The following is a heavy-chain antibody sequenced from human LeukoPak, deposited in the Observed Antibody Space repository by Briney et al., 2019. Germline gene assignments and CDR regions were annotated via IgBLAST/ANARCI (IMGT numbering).Heavy chain of an antibody. CDR1: GFTFSSFN. Sequence: GGSLRLSCAASGFTFSSFNMNWVRHTPGKGLEWISYISSSSSTIYYADSVKGRFTISRDNAKSSLYLQMNSLRDEDTAVYYCARYLSVAATGWGRWFDHWGQGTLVTVSS. CDR2: ISSSSSTI. J-gene: IGHJ5*02. D-gene: IGHD6-13*01. V-gene: IGHV3-48*02. CDR3: ARYLSVAATGWGRWFDH.